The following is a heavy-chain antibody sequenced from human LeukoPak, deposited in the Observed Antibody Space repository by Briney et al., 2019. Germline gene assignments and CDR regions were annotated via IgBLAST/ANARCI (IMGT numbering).Heavy chain of an antibody. CDR3: ARDKGGSGSYRVDY. CDR2: ISSSSSYI. V-gene: IGHV3-11*06. Sequence: KPGGSLRLSCAASGFTFSDYYMGWIRQAPGKGLEWVSSISSSSSYIYYADSVKGRFTISRGNAKNSLYLQMNSLRAEDTAVYYCARDKGGSGSYRVDYWGQGTLVTVSS. J-gene: IGHJ4*02. CDR1: GFTFSDYY. D-gene: IGHD3-10*01.